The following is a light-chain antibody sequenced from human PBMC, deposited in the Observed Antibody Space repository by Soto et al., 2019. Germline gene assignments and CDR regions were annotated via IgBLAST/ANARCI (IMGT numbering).Light chain of an antibody. CDR2: DAS. CDR1: QSISSW. Sequence: DIQMTQSPSTLSASVGDRVTITCRASQSISSWLAWYQQQPGKAPKLLIYDASSLESGVPSRFSGSGSGTEFTLTISSLQPDDFATYYCQQYNNFYTFGQGTKLEIK. CDR3: QQYNNFYT. J-gene: IGKJ2*01. V-gene: IGKV1-5*01.